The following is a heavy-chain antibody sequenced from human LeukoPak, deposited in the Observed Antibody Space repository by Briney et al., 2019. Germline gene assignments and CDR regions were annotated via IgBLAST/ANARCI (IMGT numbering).Heavy chain of an antibody. J-gene: IGHJ4*02. V-gene: IGHV4-31*03. CDR1: GGSISSGGYY. D-gene: IGHD4-17*01. CDR2: IYYSGST. Sequence: PSETLSLTCTVSGGSISSGGYYWSWIRQHLGKGLEWIGYIYYSGSTYYNPSLKSRATISVDTSKNQFSLKLSSVTAADTAVYYCARQTGGDYGDYFDYWGQGTLVTVSS. CDR3: ARQTGGDYGDYFDY.